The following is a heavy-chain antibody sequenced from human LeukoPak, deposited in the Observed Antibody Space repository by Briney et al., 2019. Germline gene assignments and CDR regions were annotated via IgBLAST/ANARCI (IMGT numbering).Heavy chain of an antibody. J-gene: IGHJ4*02. D-gene: IGHD6-19*01. CDR1: GYTFTSYG. CDR3: ARDRWVRVVAGISY. Sequence: ASVKASCKASGYTFTSYGISWVRQAPGQGLEWMGWISAYNGNTNYAQKLQGRVTMTTDTSTSTAYMELRSLRSDDTAVYYCARDRWVRVVAGISYWGQGTLVTVSS. V-gene: IGHV1-18*01. CDR2: ISAYNGNT.